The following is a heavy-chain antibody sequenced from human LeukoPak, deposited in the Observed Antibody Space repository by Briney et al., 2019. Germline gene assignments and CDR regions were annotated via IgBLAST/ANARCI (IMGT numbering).Heavy chain of an antibody. D-gene: IGHD1-26*01. J-gene: IGHJ4*02. CDR2: INSDGSST. Sequence: PGGSLRLSCAASGFTLGSYWMHWVRQAPGKGLVWVSLINSDGSSTRYADSVKGRFTISGDNAKNTLYLQMNSLRAEDTAVYYCARGGGYRFDYWGQGTLVTVSS. CDR3: ARGGGYRFDY. V-gene: IGHV3-74*01. CDR1: GFTLGSYW.